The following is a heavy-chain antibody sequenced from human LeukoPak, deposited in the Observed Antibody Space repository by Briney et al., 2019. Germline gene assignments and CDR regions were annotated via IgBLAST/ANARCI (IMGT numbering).Heavy chain of an antibody. CDR3: ARGQVYLDY. Sequence: SSVNVSCKTSGYTFATYDITWVRQAPGQGLEWMGWVSAYIGNTFYAQNPQDRVTMTTDASTSTAYMELRNLESDDTAVYYGARGQVYLDYWGQGALVTVSS. V-gene: IGHV1-18*01. J-gene: IGHJ4*02. CDR2: VSAYIGNT. CDR1: GYTFATYD.